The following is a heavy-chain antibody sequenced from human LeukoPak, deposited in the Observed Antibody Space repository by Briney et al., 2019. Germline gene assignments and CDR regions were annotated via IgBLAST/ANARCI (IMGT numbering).Heavy chain of an antibody. CDR1: GFTFSSYA. Sequence: GGSLRLSCAASGFTFSSYAMHWVRQAPGKGLEWVAVISYDGSNKYYADSVKGRFTVSRDNSKNTLYLQMNSLRAEDTAVYYCAGGNYWGQGTLVTVSS. CDR2: ISYDGSNK. CDR3: AGGNY. V-gene: IGHV3-30*04. J-gene: IGHJ4*02.